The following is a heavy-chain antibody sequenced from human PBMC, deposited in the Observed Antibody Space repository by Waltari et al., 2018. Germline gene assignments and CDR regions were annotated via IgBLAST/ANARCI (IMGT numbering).Heavy chain of an antibody. J-gene: IGHJ5*02. Sequence: QVQLVESGGGVVQPGRSLRLSCAASGFTFSSYGMHWVRQAPGKGLEWVAVIWYDGSNKYYADSVKGRFTISRDNSKNTLYLQMNSLRAEDTAMYYCAKVGTLGITGTTRGIGWFDPWGQETLVTVSS. CDR3: AKVGTLGITGTTRGIGWFDP. CDR1: GFTFSSYG. CDR2: IWYDGSNK. D-gene: IGHD1-7*01. V-gene: IGHV3-30*18.